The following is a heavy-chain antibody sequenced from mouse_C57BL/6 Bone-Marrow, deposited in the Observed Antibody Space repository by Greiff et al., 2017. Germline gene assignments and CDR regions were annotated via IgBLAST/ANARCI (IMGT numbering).Heavy chain of an antibody. D-gene: IGHD2-4*01. V-gene: IGHV1-63*01. J-gene: IGHJ2*01. Sequence: VQLQQSGAELVRPGTSVKMSCKASGYTFTNYWIGWAKQRPGHGLEWIGDIYPGGGYTNYNEKFKGKATLTADKSSSTAYMQFSSLTSEDSAIYYCARSGLRRTEYYVDYWGQGTTLTVSS. CDR1: GYTFTNYW. CDR3: ARSGLRRTEYYVDY. CDR2: IYPGGGYT.